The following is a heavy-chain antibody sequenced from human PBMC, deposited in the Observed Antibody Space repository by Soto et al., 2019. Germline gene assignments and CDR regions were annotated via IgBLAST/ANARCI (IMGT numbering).Heavy chain of an antibody. V-gene: IGHV1-69*02. CDR2: IIPILGIA. Sequence: GASVKASCKASGGTFSSYTISWVRQAPGQGLEWMGRIIPILGIANYAQKFQGRVTITADKSTSTAYMELSSLRSEDTAVYYCAVYCTNGVCYMPPKGAFDIWGQGTMVTVSS. D-gene: IGHD2-8*01. CDR1: GGTFSSYT. J-gene: IGHJ3*02. CDR3: AVYCTNGVCYMPPKGAFDI.